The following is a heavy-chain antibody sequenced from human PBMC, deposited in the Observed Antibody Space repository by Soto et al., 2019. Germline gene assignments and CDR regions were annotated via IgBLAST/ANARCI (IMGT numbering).Heavy chain of an antibody. CDR2: ISDSGHYI. Sequence: EVQLVESGGGLVKPGGSLRLSCAASGFTFSTYGMNWVRQAPGKGLEWLSSISDSGHYIYYADSVKGRFTISRDNAKNSLFLQMNSLRGEATAVYYCARSGLALPYSASHWFDPWGHGTLVTVSS. D-gene: IGHD3-22*01. CDR1: GFTFSTYG. CDR3: ARSGLALPYSASHWFDP. V-gene: IGHV3-21*01. J-gene: IGHJ5*02.